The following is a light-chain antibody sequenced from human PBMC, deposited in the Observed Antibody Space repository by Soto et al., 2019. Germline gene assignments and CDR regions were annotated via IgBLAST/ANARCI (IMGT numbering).Light chain of an antibody. CDR2: EGS. CDR3: HSYAGSSTCV. CDR1: SSDVGSYNL. V-gene: IGLV2-23*01. Sequence: QSALTQPASVSGSPGQSITISCTGTSSDVGSYNLVSWYQQHPGKAPKLMIYEGSKRPSGVSHRFSGSKCDNTASLRISGILADHVGDYYGHSYAGSSTCVFSGGTK. J-gene: IGLJ2*01.